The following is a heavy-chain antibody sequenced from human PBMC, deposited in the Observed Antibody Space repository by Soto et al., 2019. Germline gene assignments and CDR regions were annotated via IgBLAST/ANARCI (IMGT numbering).Heavy chain of an antibody. V-gene: IGHV3-21*01. Sequence: GGSLRLSCTVSGFAFNNYGINWVRQAPGKGLEWVSSISKSDYTYSSDSVKGRFTISRDNAKNSVSLQMNTLRVEDAAVYYCEREDSIRITAVSDFWGKGT. CDR1: GFAFNNYG. J-gene: IGHJ4*02. D-gene: IGHD3-22*01. CDR2: ISKSDYT. CDR3: EREDSIRITAVSDF.